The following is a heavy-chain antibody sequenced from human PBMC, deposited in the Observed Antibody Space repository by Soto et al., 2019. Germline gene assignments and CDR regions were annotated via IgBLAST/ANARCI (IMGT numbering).Heavy chain of an antibody. V-gene: IGHV3-23*01. CDR3: AKKGGVYGRDYYYGMDV. CDR1: GFTFSSYA. Sequence: GGSLRLSCAASGFTFSSYAMSWVRQAPGKGLEWVSAISGSGGSTYYADSVKGRFTISRDNSKNTLYLQMNSLRAEDTAVYYCAKKGGVYGRDYYYGMDVWGQGTTVTVSS. J-gene: IGHJ6*02. D-gene: IGHD2-8*01. CDR2: ISGSGGST.